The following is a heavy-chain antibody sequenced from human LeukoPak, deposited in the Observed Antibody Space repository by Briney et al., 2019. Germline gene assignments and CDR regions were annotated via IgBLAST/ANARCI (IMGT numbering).Heavy chain of an antibody. Sequence: PSETLSLTCTVSGGSISSYYWSWIRQPPGKGLEWIGYIYYSGSTNYNPSLKSRVTISVDTSKNQFSLKLSSVTAADTAVCYCAVAPSGAFDIWGQGTMVTVSS. D-gene: IGHD7-27*01. J-gene: IGHJ3*02. CDR1: GGSISSYY. CDR2: IYYSGST. V-gene: IGHV4-59*01. CDR3: AVAPSGAFDI.